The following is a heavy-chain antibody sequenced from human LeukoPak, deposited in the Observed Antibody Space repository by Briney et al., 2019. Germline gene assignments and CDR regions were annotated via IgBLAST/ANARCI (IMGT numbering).Heavy chain of an antibody. CDR3: AAASNYYDRSNYYSYAMDV. V-gene: IGHV1-58*01. CDR2: IVVGSGNT. Sequence: SVKVSCKASGFTFTTSAVQWVRQARGQRLEWIGWIVVGSGNTNYAQKFQERVTITRDMSTSTVYMDLSSQRSEDTAVYYCAAASNYYDRSNYYSYAMDVWGQGTTVTVSS. J-gene: IGHJ6*02. CDR1: GFTFTTSA. D-gene: IGHD3-22*01.